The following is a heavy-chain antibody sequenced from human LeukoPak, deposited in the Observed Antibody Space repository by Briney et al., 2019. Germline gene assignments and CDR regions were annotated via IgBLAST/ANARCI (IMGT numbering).Heavy chain of an antibody. CDR3: ARPIVGASFDY. D-gene: IGHD1-26*01. CDR1: GFTFSSYA. Sequence: GGSLRLSCAASGFTFSSYAMSWVRQAPGKGLEWVANIKQDGSEKYYVDSVKGRFTISRDNAKNSLYLQMNSLRAEDTAVYYCARPIVGASFDYWGQGTLVTVSS. CDR2: IKQDGSEK. J-gene: IGHJ4*02. V-gene: IGHV3-7*01.